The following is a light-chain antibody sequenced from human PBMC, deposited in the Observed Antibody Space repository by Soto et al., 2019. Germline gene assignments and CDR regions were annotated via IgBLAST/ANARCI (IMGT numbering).Light chain of an antibody. J-gene: IGLJ3*02. CDR1: SSDVGGYNY. CDR3: CSYAGSYTYWV. CDR2: DVT. V-gene: IGLV2-11*01. Sequence: QSALTQPRSVSGSPGQSVTISCTGTSSDVGGYNYVSWYQQHPGKAPKVMIYDVTKRPSGVPDRFSGSTSGNTASLTIFGVQAEDEADYYCCSYAGSYTYWVFGGGTKLTVL.